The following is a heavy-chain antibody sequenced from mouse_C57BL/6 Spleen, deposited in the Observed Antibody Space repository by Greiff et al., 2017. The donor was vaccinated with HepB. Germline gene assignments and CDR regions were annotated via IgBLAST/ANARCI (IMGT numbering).Heavy chain of an antibody. D-gene: IGHD2-4*01. CDR1: GYTFTDHT. J-gene: IGHJ3*01. V-gene: IGHV1-78*01. Sequence: QVQLKESDAELVKPGASVKISCKVSGYTFTDHTIHWMKQRPEQGLEWIGYIYPRDGSTKYNEKFKGKATLTADKSSSTAYMQLNSLTSEDSAVYFCARSDDLIYYDYDGGAWFAYWGQGTLVTVSA. CDR3: ARSDDLIYYDYDGGAWFAY. CDR2: IYPRDGST.